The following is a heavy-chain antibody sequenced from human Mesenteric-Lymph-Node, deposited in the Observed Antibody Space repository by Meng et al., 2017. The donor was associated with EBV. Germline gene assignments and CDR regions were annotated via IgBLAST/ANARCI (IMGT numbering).Heavy chain of an antibody. Sequence: GQLVQSGAEVKKPGASVMFSCESSGYNFYTYGLRWVRQAPGQGVEWIGWISGHYGNTNYAQKFQGRVTVTTDRATSTAYMELWRLRYDDTAVYYCARDGGAGGAKGYWGQGTLVTVSS. CDR1: GYNFYTYG. J-gene: IGHJ4*02. CDR3: ARDGGAGGAKGY. CDR2: ISGHYGNT. V-gene: IGHV1-18*01. D-gene: IGHD3-16*01.